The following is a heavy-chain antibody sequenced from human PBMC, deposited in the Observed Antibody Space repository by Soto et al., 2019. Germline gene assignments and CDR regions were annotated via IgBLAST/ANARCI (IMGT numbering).Heavy chain of an antibody. CDR1: GFTFSSYG. CDR3: ARDLRREYSGYGQFDY. J-gene: IGHJ4*02. V-gene: IGHV3-33*01. Sequence: GGSLRLSCAASGFTFSSYGMHWVRQAPGKGLEWVAVIWYDGSNKYYADSVKGRFTISRDNSKNTLYLQMNSLRAEDTAVYYCARDLRREYSGYGQFDYWGQGTLVTVSS. CDR2: IWYDGSNK. D-gene: IGHD5-12*01.